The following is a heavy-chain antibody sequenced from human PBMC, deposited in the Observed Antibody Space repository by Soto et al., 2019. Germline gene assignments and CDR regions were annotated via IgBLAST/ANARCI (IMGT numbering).Heavy chain of an antibody. Sequence: PGGSLRLSCAASGFTFSNAWMSWVRQAPGKGLEWVGRIKSKTDGGTTDYAAPVKGRFTISRDDSKNTLYLQMNSLKTEDTAVYYCTTIFRYYGDYVEGYWGQGTLVTVSS. CDR3: TTIFRYYGDYVEGY. V-gene: IGHV3-15*01. D-gene: IGHD4-17*01. J-gene: IGHJ4*02. CDR1: GFTFSNAW. CDR2: IKSKTDGGTT.